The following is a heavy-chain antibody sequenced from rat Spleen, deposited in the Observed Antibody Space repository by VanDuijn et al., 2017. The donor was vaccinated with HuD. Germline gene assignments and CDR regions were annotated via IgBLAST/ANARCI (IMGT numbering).Heavy chain of an antibody. CDR3: ATDTFYDGTYYPGGFDY. CDR2: ITNTGGSI. D-gene: IGHD1-12*02. V-gene: IGHV5-20*01. CDR1: GFTFNDCY. J-gene: IGHJ2*01. Sequence: EVQLVESDGGLVQPGRSLKLSCVASGFTFNDCYMAWVRQAPTKGLEWVASITNTGGSIYYPDSVRGRFTISRDPAQNTLYLQLDSLRSEDTATYYCATDTFYDGTYYPGGFDYWGQGVMVTVSS.